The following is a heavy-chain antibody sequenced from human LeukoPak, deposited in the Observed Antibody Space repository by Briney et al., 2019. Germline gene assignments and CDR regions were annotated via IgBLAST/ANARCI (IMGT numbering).Heavy chain of an antibody. D-gene: IGHD1/OR15-1a*01. CDR3: AEGGRLEQTDY. CDR1: GFTYSSYT. V-gene: IGHV3-23*01. CDR2: ISGRGDDT. J-gene: IGHJ4*02. Sequence: PGGSLRLSCAASGFTYSSYTMIWVRQAPGQGLEWVSTISGRGDDTYYADSVKGRFTISRDNSKNTLYLQMISLRADDTAVYFCAEGGRLEQTDYWGQGTLVTVSS.